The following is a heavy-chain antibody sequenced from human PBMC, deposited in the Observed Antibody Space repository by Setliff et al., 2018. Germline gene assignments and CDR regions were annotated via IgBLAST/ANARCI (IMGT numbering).Heavy chain of an antibody. J-gene: IGHJ5*02. Sequence: PSETLSLTCTVSGGSISSGSYYWSWIRQPAGKGLEWIGRIYTSGSTNYNPSLKSRVTISVDTSKNQFSLKLSSVTAADTAVYYCARGRYWFAPNWFDPWGQGTLVTVSS. D-gene: IGHD2-21*01. CDR3: ARGRYWFAPNWFDP. CDR1: GGSISSGSYY. V-gene: IGHV4-61*02. CDR2: IYTSGST.